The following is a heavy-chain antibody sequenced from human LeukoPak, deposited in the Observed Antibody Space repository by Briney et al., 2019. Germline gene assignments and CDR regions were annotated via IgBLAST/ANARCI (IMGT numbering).Heavy chain of an antibody. J-gene: IGHJ4*02. D-gene: IGHD1-7*01. Sequence: ASVKVSCKASGGTFSSYAISWVRQAPGQGLEWMGWINPDSGGTNYAQNFQGRVTMTRDTSISTAYMELSRLRSDDTAVYYCARDVRGNYDPFDDYWGQGTLVTVSS. CDR1: GGTFSSYA. CDR2: INPDSGGT. V-gene: IGHV1-2*02. CDR3: ARDVRGNYDPFDDY.